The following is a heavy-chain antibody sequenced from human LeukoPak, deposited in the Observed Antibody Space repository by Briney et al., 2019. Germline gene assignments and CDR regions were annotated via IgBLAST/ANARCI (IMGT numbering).Heavy chain of an antibody. Sequence: RASVKVSCKASGGTFSSYAISWVRQAPGQGLEWMGGIIPIFGTANYAQKFQGRVTITADESTSTAYMELSSLRSEDTAVYYCARDRGSYPLGYAFDIWGQGTMVTVSS. CDR3: ARDRGSYPLGYAFDI. D-gene: IGHD1-26*01. J-gene: IGHJ3*02. CDR2: IIPIFGTA. CDR1: GGTFSSYA. V-gene: IGHV1-69*13.